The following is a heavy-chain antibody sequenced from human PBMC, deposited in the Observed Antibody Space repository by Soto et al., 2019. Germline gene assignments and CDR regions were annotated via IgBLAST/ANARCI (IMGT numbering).Heavy chain of an antibody. J-gene: IGHJ4*02. CDR3: ARDYSITMIVVGPQYYFDY. V-gene: IGHV1-46*01. Sequence: GASXKVSCKASGYTFTSYYMHWVRQAPGQGLEWMGIINPSGGSTSYAQKFQGRVTMTRDTSTNTVYMELSSLKSEDTAVYYCARDYSITMIVVGPQYYFDYWGQGTLVTVSS. CDR2: INPSGGST. CDR1: GYTFTSYY. D-gene: IGHD3-22*01.